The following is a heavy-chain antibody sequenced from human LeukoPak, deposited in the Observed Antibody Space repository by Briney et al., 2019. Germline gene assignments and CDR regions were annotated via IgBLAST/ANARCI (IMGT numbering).Heavy chain of an antibody. D-gene: IGHD6-13*01. Sequence: SGGSLRLSCAASGFAFSSYSMNWVRQAPGKGLGWVSSISSSSSYIYYADSVKGRFTISRDNAKNSLYLQMNSLRAEDTAVYYCARVDIAAAGDFDYWGQGTLVTVSP. V-gene: IGHV3-21*01. CDR2: ISSSSSYI. CDR1: GFAFSSYS. CDR3: ARVDIAAAGDFDY. J-gene: IGHJ4*02.